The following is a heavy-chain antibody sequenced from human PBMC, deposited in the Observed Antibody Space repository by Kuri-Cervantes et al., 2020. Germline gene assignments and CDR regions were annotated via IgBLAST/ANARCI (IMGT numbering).Heavy chain of an antibody. J-gene: IGHJ4*02. CDR3: AKYRDRLEKLYFDY. CDR2: IYSCGST. CDR1: GFTVSSNY. D-gene: IGHD1-1*01. V-gene: IGHV3-53*01. Sequence: GESLKISCAASGFTVSSNYMSWVRQAPGKGLEWVSVIYSCGSTYYADSVKGRFTISRDNAKNSLYLQMNSLRAEDTAVYYCAKYRDRLEKLYFDYWGQGTLVTVSS.